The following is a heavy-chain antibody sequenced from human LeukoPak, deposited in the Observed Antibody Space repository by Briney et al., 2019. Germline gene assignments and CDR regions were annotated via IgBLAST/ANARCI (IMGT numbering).Heavy chain of an antibody. Sequence: GGSLRLSCAASGFTFSSYAMSWVRQAPGKGLEWVSAISGSGGSTYYADSVKGRFTISRDNSKNTLYLQMNSLRAEDTAVYYCAKEGHIVVVVAATAPNWFDPWGQGTLVTVSS. CDR3: AKEGHIVVVVAATAPNWFDP. J-gene: IGHJ5*02. V-gene: IGHV3-23*01. D-gene: IGHD2-15*01. CDR1: GFTFSSYA. CDR2: ISGSGGST.